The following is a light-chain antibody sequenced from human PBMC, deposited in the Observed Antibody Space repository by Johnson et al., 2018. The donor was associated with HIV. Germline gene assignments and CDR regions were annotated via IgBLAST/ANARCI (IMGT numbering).Light chain of an antibody. CDR2: END. J-gene: IGLJ1*01. CDR1: NSNIGNNY. Sequence: QSVLTQPPSVSAAPGQKVTISCSGSNSNIGNNYVSWYQQFPGTDPKLLIYENDKRPSGIPDRFSGSKSGTSATLGITGLQTGDEADYYCGTWDTSLSAGVFGTGTRVTVL. CDR3: GTWDTSLSAGV. V-gene: IGLV1-51*02.